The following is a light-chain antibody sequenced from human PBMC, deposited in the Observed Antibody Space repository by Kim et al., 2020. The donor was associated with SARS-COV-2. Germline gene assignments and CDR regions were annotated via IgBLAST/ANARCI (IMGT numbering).Light chain of an antibody. CDR1: NIGSKR. CDR2: YDR. Sequence: APGKTARITWGGNNIGSKRVLRYQQKHGQATVMVINYDRDRNSGLTERSSGTNYGNTSTLTISRVEAGDEADYYCQVWHSSSDHWVFGGGTQMTVL. V-gene: IGLV3-21*04. J-gene: IGLJ3*02. CDR3: QVWHSSSDHWV.